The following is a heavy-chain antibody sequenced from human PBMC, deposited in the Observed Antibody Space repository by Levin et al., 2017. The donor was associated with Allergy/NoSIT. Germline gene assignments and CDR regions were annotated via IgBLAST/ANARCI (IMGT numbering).Heavy chain of an antibody. CDR1: GYTFNNYG. CDR3: ARAKPSQTVTGGIDY. D-gene: IGHD1-26*01. J-gene: IGHJ4*02. V-gene: IGHV1-18*01. CDR2: SSTYNGDT. Sequence: ASVKVSCKASGYTFNNYGISWVRQAPGQGLEWMGWSSTYNGDTNYAQNFRGRVTMTTDSSTTIAYMELSGLTSDDSAVYYCARAKPSQTVTGGIDYWGQGTLVTVSS.